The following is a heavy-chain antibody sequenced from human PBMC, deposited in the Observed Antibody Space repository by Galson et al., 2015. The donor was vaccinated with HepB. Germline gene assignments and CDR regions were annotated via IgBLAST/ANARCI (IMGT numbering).Heavy chain of an antibody. Sequence: QSGAEVKKPGESLKISCKGSGYSFTSYWIGWVRQMPGKGLEWMGIIYPGDSDTRYSPSFQGQVTISADKSISTAYLQWSSLKASDTAMYYCARRRPSPFGGGDCCDAFDIWGQGTMVTVSS. CDR2: IYPGDSDT. CDR3: ARRRPSPFGGGDCCDAFDI. V-gene: IGHV5-51*01. CDR1: GYSFTSYW. D-gene: IGHD2-21*02. J-gene: IGHJ3*02.